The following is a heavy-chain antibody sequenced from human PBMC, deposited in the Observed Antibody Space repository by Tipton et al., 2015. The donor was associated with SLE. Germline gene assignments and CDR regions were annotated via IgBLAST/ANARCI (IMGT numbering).Heavy chain of an antibody. CDR3: ARDDVRTVTRRGFDY. CDR2: IYYSGST. CDR1: GDSISRYW. D-gene: IGHD4-11*01. Sequence: TLSLTCTVSGDSISRYWWTWIRQPPGKGLEWIGYIYYSGSTNYNPSLKSRVTISVDTSKNQFSLKLSSVTAADTAVYYCARDDVRTVTRRGFDYWGQGTLVTVSS. J-gene: IGHJ4*02. V-gene: IGHV4-59*12.